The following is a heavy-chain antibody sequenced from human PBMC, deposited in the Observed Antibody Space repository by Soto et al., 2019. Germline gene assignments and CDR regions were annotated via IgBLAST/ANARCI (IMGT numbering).Heavy chain of an antibody. CDR2: IIPIFDIT. Sequence: QVQLVQSGAEVKKPGSSVKVSCKASGGTFRSYSISWVRQAPGQGLEWMGGIIPIFDITNYAQKFQGRVTITADESTSTAYMELSSLGSGDTAVYYCARPDEGGYSSNHHYCYALDVWGQGTTVTV. V-gene: IGHV1-69*01. CDR3: ARPDEGGYSSNHHYCYALDV. J-gene: IGHJ6*02. CDR1: GGTFRSYS. D-gene: IGHD3-22*01.